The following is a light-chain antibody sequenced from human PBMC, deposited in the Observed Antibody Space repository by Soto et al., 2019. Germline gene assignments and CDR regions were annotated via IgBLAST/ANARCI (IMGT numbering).Light chain of an antibody. Sequence: QLVLTQSPSASASLGASVKLTCTLSSGYSTYAIAWHQQQSEKGPRFLMKINYDGTHSKGDGFFDRFSGSSSGAERHLTISRLQSEDEADYYCHSLGTGIQVFGAGTKLTVL. CDR3: HSLGTGIQV. J-gene: IGLJ3*02. CDR1: SGYSTYA. V-gene: IGLV4-69*01. CDR2: INYDGTH.